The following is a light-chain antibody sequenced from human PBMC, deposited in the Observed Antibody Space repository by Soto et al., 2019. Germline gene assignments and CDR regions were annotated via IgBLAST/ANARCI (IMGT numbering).Light chain of an antibody. V-gene: IGLV1-44*01. CDR3: EAWDDGLNGSV. CDR2: NNN. Sequence: QSVLTQPPSASGTPGQRVTISCSGSSSNIGRNTVNWYQQVPGTAPKLLIYNNNQRPSGVPDRFSGSKSGTSASLAIIGLQSEEEADYYCEAWDDGLNGSVFGAGNKVTVL. CDR1: SSNIGRNT. J-gene: IGLJ1*01.